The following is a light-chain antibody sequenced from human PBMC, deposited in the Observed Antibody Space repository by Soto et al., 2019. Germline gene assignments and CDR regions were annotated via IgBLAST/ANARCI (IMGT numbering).Light chain of an antibody. V-gene: IGLV1-47*01. Sequence: QSAVPQPASASGAPGQWVTISCSGSRSNIGSHYISCYQQLPGTAPKLLIYKDSQRPSGIPDRFSSSKSGTSGSLAIGGLRSEDEGSYYCATWYDGLVRRVLFGGGTKVTVL. J-gene: IGLJ3*02. CDR3: ATWYDGLVRRVL. CDR1: RSNIGSHY. CDR2: KDS.